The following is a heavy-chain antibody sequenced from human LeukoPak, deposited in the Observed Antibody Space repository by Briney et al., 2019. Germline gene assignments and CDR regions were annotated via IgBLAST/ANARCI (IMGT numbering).Heavy chain of an antibody. CDR1: GFTFSSYS. V-gene: IGHV3-21*04. J-gene: IGHJ4*02. Sequence: GGSLRLSCAASGFTFSSYSMNWVRQAPGKGLEWVSSISSSGSYIYYADSVKGRFTISRDNAKNSLYLQMNSLRAEDTAVYYCARDSGYYYPYSNWGQGTLVTVSS. D-gene: IGHD3-22*01. CDR2: ISSSGSYI. CDR3: ARDSGYYYPYSN.